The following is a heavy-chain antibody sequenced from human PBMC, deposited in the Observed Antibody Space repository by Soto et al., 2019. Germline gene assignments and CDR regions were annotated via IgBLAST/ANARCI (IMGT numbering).Heavy chain of an antibody. D-gene: IGHD3-10*01. Sequence: QVQLVQSGAEVKKPGASVKVSCKASGNTFIDYYLHWVRQAPGQGLEWMGWINPNSGGTNLALRFQGRVTMTRDTSVSTVYVELSGLRSDDTAVYYCAGGRYYYAMDVWGRGTTVTVSS. CDR3: AGGRYYYAMDV. V-gene: IGHV1-2*02. CDR1: GNTFIDYY. CDR2: INPNSGGT. J-gene: IGHJ6*02.